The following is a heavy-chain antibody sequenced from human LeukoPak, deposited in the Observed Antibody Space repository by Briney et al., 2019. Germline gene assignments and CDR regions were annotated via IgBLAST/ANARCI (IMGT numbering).Heavy chain of an antibody. Sequence: GGSLRLSCAASGFTFSSYAMSWVRQAPGKGLDWVSAISGSGGSTYYADSVKGRFTISRDNSKNTLYLQMNSLRAEDTAVYYCAKGSYDFGYYYYYGMDVWGQGTTVTVSS. V-gene: IGHV3-23*01. CDR2: ISGSGGST. J-gene: IGHJ6*02. CDR1: GFTFSSYA. D-gene: IGHD3-3*01. CDR3: AKGSYDFGYYYYYGMDV.